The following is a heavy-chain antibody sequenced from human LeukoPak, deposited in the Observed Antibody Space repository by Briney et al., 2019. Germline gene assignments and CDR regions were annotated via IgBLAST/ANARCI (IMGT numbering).Heavy chain of an antibody. CDR2: ISSSGSTI. Sequence: GGSLRLSCAASGFTFSDYYMSWIRQAPGKGLEWVSYISSSGSTIYYADSVKGRFTISRDNAKNSLYLQMNSLRAEDTAVYYCARGDSSSWYSSLSSCFDYWGQGTLVTVSS. J-gene: IGHJ4*02. D-gene: IGHD6-13*01. V-gene: IGHV3-11*01. CDR3: ARGDSSSWYSSLSSCFDY. CDR1: GFTFSDYY.